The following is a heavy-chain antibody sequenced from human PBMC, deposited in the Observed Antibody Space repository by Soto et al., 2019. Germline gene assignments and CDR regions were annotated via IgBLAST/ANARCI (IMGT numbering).Heavy chain of an antibody. Sequence: LSLACTVSAGSISISIYYWGWIRQPPGTGLEWIGSIYYSGSTYYNPSLKSRVTISVDTSKNQFSLKLSSVTAADTAVYYCARHRGPMVRGVISNWFDPWGQGTLVTVSS. CDR1: AGSISISIYY. D-gene: IGHD3-10*01. J-gene: IGHJ5*02. V-gene: IGHV4-39*01. CDR2: IYYSGST. CDR3: ARHRGPMVRGVISNWFDP.